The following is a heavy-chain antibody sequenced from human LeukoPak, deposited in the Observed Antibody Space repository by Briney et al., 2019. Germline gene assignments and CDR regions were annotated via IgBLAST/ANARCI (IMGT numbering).Heavy chain of an antibody. D-gene: IGHD6-19*01. V-gene: IGHV3-53*01. J-gene: IGHJ4*02. Sequence: PGGSLRLSCAASGFTVSTNYMSWVRQAPGKGLEWVSIIYSGGSTSYADSVKGRFTISRDNSKNTLYLQMNSLRAEDTAVYYCAKVPVGAGTEYYFDYWGQGTLVTVSS. CDR3: AKVPVGAGTEYYFDY. CDR1: GFTVSTNY. CDR2: IYSGGST.